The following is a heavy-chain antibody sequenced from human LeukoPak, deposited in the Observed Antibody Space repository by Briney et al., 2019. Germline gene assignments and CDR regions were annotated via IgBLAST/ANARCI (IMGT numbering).Heavy chain of an antibody. Sequence: ASVTVSCKASGYTLTGYHMHWLRQAPGQGLEWMGWINSNTGDTNYVQKFQGRVTMSRDTSISTAYMELSRLTSDDTAVYYCARNPYEYYFDYWGQGTLVTVSS. CDR1: GYTLTGYH. CDR2: INSNTGDT. J-gene: IGHJ4*02. CDR3: ARNPYEYYFDY. V-gene: IGHV1-2*02. D-gene: IGHD5-12*01.